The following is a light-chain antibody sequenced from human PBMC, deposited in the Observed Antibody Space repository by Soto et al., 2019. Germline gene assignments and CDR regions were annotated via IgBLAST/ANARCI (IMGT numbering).Light chain of an antibody. V-gene: IGKV3-11*01. Sequence: ESVLTQSPATLSLSPGERATLSCRASQSVSSYLAWYQQKPGQAPRLLIYDASNRATGVPARFSGSGSGTDFTLTISSLEPEDFAVYSCQQRSNWPQWTFGQGTKV. J-gene: IGKJ1*01. CDR2: DAS. CDR1: QSVSSY. CDR3: QQRSNWPQWT.